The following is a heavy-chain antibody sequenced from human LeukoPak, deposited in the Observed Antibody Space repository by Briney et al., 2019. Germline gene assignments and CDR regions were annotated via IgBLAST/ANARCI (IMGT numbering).Heavy chain of an antibody. D-gene: IGHD3-3*01. Sequence: PGGSLRLSCAASGFTFSSYSMNWVRQAPGKGLVWVSRINSDGSSTSYADSVKGRFTIPRDNAKNTLYLQMNSLRAEDTAVYYCARDVSLYESFDYWGQGTLVTVSS. CDR1: GFTFSSYS. V-gene: IGHV3-74*01. J-gene: IGHJ4*02. CDR3: ARDVSLYESFDY. CDR2: INSDGSST.